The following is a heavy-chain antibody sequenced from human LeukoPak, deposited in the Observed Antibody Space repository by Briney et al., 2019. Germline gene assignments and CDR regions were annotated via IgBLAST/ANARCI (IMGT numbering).Heavy chain of an antibody. CDR3: TRRVVIDY. Sequence: NTGGCPRLSCAASGFTFSNAWMSWVRQAPGKGLEWVGRIKSKTDGGTTDYAAPVKGRFTISRDDSKNTLYLQMNSLKTEDTAVYYCTRRVVIDYWGHGNLFTVSS. J-gene: IGHJ4*01. V-gene: IGHV3-15*01. CDR2: IKSKTDGGTT. CDR1: GFTFSNAW.